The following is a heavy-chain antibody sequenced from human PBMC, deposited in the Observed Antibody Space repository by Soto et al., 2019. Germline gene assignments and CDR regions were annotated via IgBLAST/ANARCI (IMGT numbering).Heavy chain of an antibody. Sequence: GGSLRLSCAASGFTFSSYDMSWVRQAPGKGLEWVSAISGSGGSTYYADSVKGRFTISRDNSKNTLYLQMNSLRAEDTAVYYCAKDMAGYCSSTRGPNYYYYGMDVWGQGTMVTVSS. CDR3: AKDMAGYCSSTRGPNYYYYGMDV. CDR2: ISGSGGST. CDR1: GFTFSSYD. D-gene: IGHD2-2*01. V-gene: IGHV3-23*01. J-gene: IGHJ6*02.